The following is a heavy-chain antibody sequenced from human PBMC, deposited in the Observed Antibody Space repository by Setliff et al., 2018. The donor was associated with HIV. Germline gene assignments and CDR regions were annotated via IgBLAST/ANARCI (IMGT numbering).Heavy chain of an antibody. CDR3: ARALHYSNYVYFDY. CDR2: INAGNGNT. CDR1: GYTFTASV. J-gene: IGHJ4*02. Sequence: ASVKVSCKASGYTFTASVMHWVRQTPGQRLEWRGWINAGNGNTKYSQKFQGRVTMTRDTSTSTVYMELSSLRSEDTAVYYCARALHYSNYVYFDYWGQGTLVTVSS. D-gene: IGHD4-4*01. V-gene: IGHV1-3*01.